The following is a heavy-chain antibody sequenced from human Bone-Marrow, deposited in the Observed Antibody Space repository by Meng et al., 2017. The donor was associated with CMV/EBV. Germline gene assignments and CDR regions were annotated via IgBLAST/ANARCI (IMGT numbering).Heavy chain of an antibody. Sequence: ASVKVSCKASGYTFTSYGISWVRQAPGQGLEWMGWINPNSGGTNYAQKFQGRVTMTRDTSISTAYMELSRLRSDDTAVYYCARALNKAAAGKYWGQGTLVTVSS. J-gene: IGHJ4*02. CDR3: ARALNKAAAGKY. CDR2: INPNSGGT. CDR1: GYTFTSYG. D-gene: IGHD6-13*01. V-gene: IGHV1-2*02.